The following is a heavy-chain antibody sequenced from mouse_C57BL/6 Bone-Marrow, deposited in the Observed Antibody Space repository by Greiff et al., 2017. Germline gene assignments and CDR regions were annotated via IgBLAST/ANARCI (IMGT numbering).Heavy chain of an antibody. Sequence: DVQLVESGGGLVKPGGSLKLSCAASGFTFSSYAMSWVCQTPEKRLEWVATISDGGSYTYYPDNVKGRFTISRDNAKNNLYLQMSHLKSEDTAMYYCARVIYYGLWFAYWGQGTLVTVSA. CDR2: ISDGGSYT. J-gene: IGHJ3*01. CDR1: GFTFSSYA. D-gene: IGHD2-1*01. V-gene: IGHV5-4*01. CDR3: ARVIYYGLWFAY.